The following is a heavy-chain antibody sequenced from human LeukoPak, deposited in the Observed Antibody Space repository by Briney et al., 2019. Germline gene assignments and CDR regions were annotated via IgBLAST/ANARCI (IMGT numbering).Heavy chain of an antibody. D-gene: IGHD5-24*01. J-gene: IGHJ3*02. V-gene: IGHV4-59*08. Sequence: KPSETLSLTCNVSGDSLTSHFWSWLRQTPGKGLEWIGYVFHSGTTNYSPSLKSRVTISLDTSKKQFYLRLASVTAADTAVYYCAGRMATVTDAFDIWGRGTMVSVSS. CDR2: VFHSGTT. CDR1: GDSLTSHF. CDR3: AGRMATVTDAFDI.